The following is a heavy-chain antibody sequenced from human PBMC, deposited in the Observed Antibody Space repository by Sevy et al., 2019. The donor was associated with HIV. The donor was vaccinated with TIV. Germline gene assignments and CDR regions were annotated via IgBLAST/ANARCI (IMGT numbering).Heavy chain of an antibody. CDR2: IKSKTDGGTT. V-gene: IGHV3-15*01. D-gene: IGHD2-2*01. CDR3: TTWGGGYCSSTIGYGGNYYYYYGMDV. J-gene: IGHJ6*02. CDR1: GFTFSNAW. Sequence: GGSLRLSCAASGFTFSNAWMSWVRQAPGKGLEWVGRIKSKTDGGTTDYAAPVKGRVTISRDDSKNTLYLQMNSLKTEDTAVDYCTTWGGGYCSSTIGYGGNYYYYYGMDVWGQGTTVTVSS.